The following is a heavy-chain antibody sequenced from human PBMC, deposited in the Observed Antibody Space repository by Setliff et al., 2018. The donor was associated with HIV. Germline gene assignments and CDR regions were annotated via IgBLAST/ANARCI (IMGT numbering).Heavy chain of an antibody. CDR1: GYTFTSHG. CDR2: ISTYNDNT. Sequence: ASVKVSCKASGYTFTSHGISWVRQAHGQGLEWMGWISTYNDNTNYAQKLQGRVTMTTETSTSTAYMELRSLRTDDTAVYYCARESYDSSGYYSSYFDYWGQGTLVTVSS. J-gene: IGHJ4*02. V-gene: IGHV1-18*01. CDR3: ARESYDSSGYYSSYFDY. D-gene: IGHD3-22*01.